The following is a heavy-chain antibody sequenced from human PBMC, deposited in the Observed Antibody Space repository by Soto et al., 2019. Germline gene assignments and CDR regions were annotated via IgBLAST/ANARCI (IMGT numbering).Heavy chain of an antibody. V-gene: IGHV3-23*01. CDR3: AKALSGSYYYGMDV. D-gene: IGHD1-26*01. CDR2: ISGSGGST. Sequence: EVQLLESGGGLVQPGGSLRLSCAASGFTFSSYAMSWVRQAPGKGLEWVSAISGSGGSTYYADSVKGRFTISRDNSKNTLYLQMISLRAEDTAVYYCAKALSGSYYYGMDVWGQGTTVTVSS. J-gene: IGHJ6*02. CDR1: GFTFSSYA.